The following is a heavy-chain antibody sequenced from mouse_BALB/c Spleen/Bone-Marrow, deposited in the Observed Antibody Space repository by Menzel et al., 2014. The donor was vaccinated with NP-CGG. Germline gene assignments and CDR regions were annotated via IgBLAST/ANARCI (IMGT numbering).Heavy chain of an antibody. J-gene: IGHJ4*01. V-gene: IGHV4-1*02. CDR2: INPDSSTI. D-gene: IGHD1-1*01. CDR1: GFDFSRYW. CDR3: ARLGYYGMMAY. Sequence: EVKLRESGGGLVQPGGSLKLSCAASGFDFSRYWMGWVRQAPGRGLKWIGEINPDSSTINYTPSLKDKFIISRDNAKNALYLQMSKVRSEDTALYYCARLGYYGMMAYWGQGTSVTVSS.